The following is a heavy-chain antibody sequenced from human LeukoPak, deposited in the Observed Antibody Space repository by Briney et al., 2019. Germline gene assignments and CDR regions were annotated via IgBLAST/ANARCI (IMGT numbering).Heavy chain of an antibody. D-gene: IGHD3-10*01. CDR2: ISPDNGDT. Sequence: GASVTVSFKSSVYTFTIYGISWVRQAPGQGLQWMGLISPDNGDTKSAQNLQGRVILTTDTSTSTAYMELRSLRSDDTAVYYCASGSYYFDYLGQGTLVTVSS. CDR3: ASGSYYFDY. CDR1: VYTFTIYG. V-gene: IGHV1-18*01. J-gene: IGHJ4*02.